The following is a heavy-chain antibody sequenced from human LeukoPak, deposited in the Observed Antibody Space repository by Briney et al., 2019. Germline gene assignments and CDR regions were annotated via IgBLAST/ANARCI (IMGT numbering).Heavy chain of an antibody. CDR1: GGSFSGYY. CDR2: INHSGST. D-gene: IGHD6-13*01. Sequence: SETLSLTCAVYGGSFSGYYWSWIRQPPGKGLEWIGEINHSGSTNYNPSLKSRVTISVDTSKNQFSLKLSSVTAADTAVYYCAGMDGAAAALFFDYWGQGTLVTVSS. CDR3: AGMDGAAAALFFDY. V-gene: IGHV4-34*01. J-gene: IGHJ4*02.